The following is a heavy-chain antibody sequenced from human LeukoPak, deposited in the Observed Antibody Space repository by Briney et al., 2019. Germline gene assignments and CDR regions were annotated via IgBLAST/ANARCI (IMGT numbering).Heavy chain of an antibody. CDR2: IYYSGST. Sequence: SSETLSLTCTVSGGSISSYYWSWIRQPPGKGLEWIGYIYYSGSTNYNPSLKSRVTISVDRSKNQFSLKLSSVTAADTAVYYCARDFGYSRALDAFDIWGQGTMVTVSS. J-gene: IGHJ3*02. CDR3: ARDFGYSRALDAFDI. V-gene: IGHV4-59*12. D-gene: IGHD6-13*01. CDR1: GGSISSYY.